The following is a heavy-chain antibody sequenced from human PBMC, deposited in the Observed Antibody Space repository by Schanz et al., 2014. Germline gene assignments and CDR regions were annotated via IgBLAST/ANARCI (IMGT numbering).Heavy chain of an antibody. CDR1: GFTFSSYA. Sequence: DVHLLESGGGLVQPGGSLRLSCAASGFTFSSYAMSWVRQAPGKGLEWVSAISGSGGSTYYADSVKGRFTISRDNAKNSLYLEMNSLRAEDTALYYCARDRRNADLDYWGQGTLVTVSS. CDR3: ARDRRNADLDY. D-gene: IGHD1-1*01. J-gene: IGHJ4*02. V-gene: IGHV3-23*01. CDR2: ISGSGGST.